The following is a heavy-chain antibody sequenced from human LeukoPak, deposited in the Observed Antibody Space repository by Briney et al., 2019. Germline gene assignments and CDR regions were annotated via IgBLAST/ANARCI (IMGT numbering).Heavy chain of an antibody. J-gene: IGHJ4*02. V-gene: IGHV3-23*01. CDR3: AKRSALGGYFDY. D-gene: IGHD3-16*01. CDR2: LSGSGATT. Sequence: GGSLRLSCAASGFTFSTYGLSWVRQAPGKGLEWVSALSGSGATTFYADSVKGRFSISRDNSKNTLYLQMNSLRAGDTAVYYCAKRSALGGYFDYWGQGTLLTVSS. CDR1: GFTFSTYG.